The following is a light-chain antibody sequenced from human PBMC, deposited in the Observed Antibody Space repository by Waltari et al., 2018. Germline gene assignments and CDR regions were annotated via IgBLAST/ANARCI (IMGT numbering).Light chain of an antibody. J-gene: IGKJ4*01. Sequence: EIVMTQSPATLSVSPGERASLSCRASQSIANNLAWYQQKPGQPLRLLIYGASNMATDIPARFSASASGRDFTLTISSLQSEDFVVYYCQQYSTWPRVTFGGGTKVEIK. V-gene: IGKV3-15*01. CDR2: GAS. CDR1: QSIANN. CDR3: QQYSTWPRVT.